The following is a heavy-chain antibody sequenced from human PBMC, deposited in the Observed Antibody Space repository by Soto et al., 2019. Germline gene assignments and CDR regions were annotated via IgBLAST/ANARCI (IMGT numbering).Heavy chain of an antibody. CDR3: ARSQLPPITYDNGEYYFDY. D-gene: IGHD3-10*01. CDR2: ISSSSSYT. CDR1: GFTFSDYY. Sequence: QVQLVESGGGLVKPGGSLRLSCAASGFTFSDYYMSWIRQAPGKGLEWVSYISSSSSYTNYADSVKGRFTISRDNAKNSLYLQMNSLRAEDTAVYYCARSQLPPITYDNGEYYFDYWGQGTLVTVSS. V-gene: IGHV3-11*05. J-gene: IGHJ4*02.